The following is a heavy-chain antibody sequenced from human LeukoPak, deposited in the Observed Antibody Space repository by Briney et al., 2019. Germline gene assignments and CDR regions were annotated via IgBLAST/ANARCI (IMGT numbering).Heavy chain of an antibody. CDR2: ISSSGSTI. CDR3: ARDVDFVVVVAATPGWFDP. D-gene: IGHD2-15*01. V-gene: IGHV3-11*01. Sequence: GGSLRLSCAASGFTFSDYYMSWIRQAPVKGLEWVSYISSSGSTIYYADSVKGRFTISRDNAKNSLYLQMNSLRAEDTAVYYCARDVDFVVVVAATPGWFDPWGQGTLVTVSS. J-gene: IGHJ5*02. CDR1: GFTFSDYY.